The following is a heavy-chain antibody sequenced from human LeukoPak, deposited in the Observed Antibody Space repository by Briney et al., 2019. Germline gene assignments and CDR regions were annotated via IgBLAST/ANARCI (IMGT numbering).Heavy chain of an antibody. V-gene: IGHV3-23*01. CDR3: ASLGSGRPFDY. J-gene: IGHJ4*02. CDR2: TSGSGGST. Sequence: GGSLRLSCAASGFTFSSYAMSWVRQAPGKGLEWVSATSGSGGSTYYADSVKGRFTISRDNSKNTLYLQMNSLRAEDTAVYYCASLGSGRPFDYWGQGTLVTVSS. D-gene: IGHD6-19*01. CDR1: GFTFSSYA.